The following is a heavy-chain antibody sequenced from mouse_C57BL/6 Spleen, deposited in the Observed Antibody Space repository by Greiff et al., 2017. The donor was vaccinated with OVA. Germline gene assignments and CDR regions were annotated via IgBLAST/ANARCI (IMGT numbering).Heavy chain of an antibody. CDR1: GYTFTSYW. D-gene: IGHD1-1*01. CDR2: IDPSDSAT. CDR3: ARERGITTVVATRDIDV. V-gene: IGHV1-52*01. Sequence: QVQLQQPGAELVRPGSSVKLSCKASGYTFTSYWMHWVKQRPIQGLEWIGNIDPSDSATHYNQKFKDKATLTVDKSSSTAYMQLSSLTSEDSAVDYCARERGITTVVATRDIDVWGTGTTVTVSS. J-gene: IGHJ1*03.